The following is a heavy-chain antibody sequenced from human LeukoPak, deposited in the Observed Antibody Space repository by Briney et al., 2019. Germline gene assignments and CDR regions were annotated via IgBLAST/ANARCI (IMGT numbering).Heavy chain of an antibody. CDR3: ARGGGYCSSPSCYSGYYYGMDV. J-gene: IGHJ6*02. CDR1: GFTFSDYY. Sequence: GGSLRPSCATSGFTFSDYYMSWIRQAPGKGLEWVSYISSSGSTIYYADSVKGRFTISRDNAKNSLYLQMNSLRAEDTAVYYCARGGGYCSSPSCYSGYYYGMDVWGQGTTVTVSS. CDR2: ISSSGSTI. D-gene: IGHD2-2*01. V-gene: IGHV3-11*01.